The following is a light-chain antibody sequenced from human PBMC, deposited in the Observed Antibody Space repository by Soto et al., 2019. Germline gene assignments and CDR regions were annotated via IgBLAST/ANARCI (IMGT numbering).Light chain of an antibody. CDR3: TSGTTSTTMI. J-gene: IGLJ2*01. Sequence: QSVLTQPASVSGSPGQSITISGTGTSSDIGAYNFVSWYQQHPAKAPKLMLYDVNIRPSGVSNRVSGSKSGNTASLTISGRQEEDEADYYSTSGTTSTTMIFGGGTHLTVL. CDR2: DVN. CDR1: SSDIGAYNF. V-gene: IGLV2-14*03.